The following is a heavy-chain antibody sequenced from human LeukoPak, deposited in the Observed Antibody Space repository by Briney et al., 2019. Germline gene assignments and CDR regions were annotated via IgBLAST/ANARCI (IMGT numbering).Heavy chain of an antibody. CDR2: INHSGST. Sequence: PSETLSLTCTVSGGSISSYYWSWIRQPPGKGLEWIGEINHSGSTNYNPSLKSRVTISVDTSKNQFSLKLSSVTAADTAVYYCARGARYDYVWGSYRYTPFDYWGQGTLVTVSS. CDR3: ARGARYDYVWGSYRYTPFDY. V-gene: IGHV4-34*01. D-gene: IGHD3-16*02. J-gene: IGHJ4*02. CDR1: GGSISSYY.